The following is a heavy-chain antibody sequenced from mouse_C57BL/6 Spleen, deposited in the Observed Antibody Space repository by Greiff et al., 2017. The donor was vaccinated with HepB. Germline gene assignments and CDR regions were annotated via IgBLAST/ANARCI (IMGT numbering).Heavy chain of an antibody. Sequence: EVQLQHSGPELVKPGASVKIPCKASGYTFTDYNMDWVKQSHGKSLEWIGDINPNNGGTIYNQKFKGKATLTVDKSARTAYMELRSLTSVDTAVKYCAKKGHPGAMDYWGQGTSVTVSS. CDR3: AKKGHPGAMDY. D-gene: IGHD3-1*01. CDR2: INPNNGGT. CDR1: GYTFTDYN. J-gene: IGHJ4*01. V-gene: IGHV1-18*01.